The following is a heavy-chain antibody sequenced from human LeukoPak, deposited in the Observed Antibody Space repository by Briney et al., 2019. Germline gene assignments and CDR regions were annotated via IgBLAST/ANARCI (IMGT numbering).Heavy chain of an antibody. CDR3: ARGAGYSYGNFDY. V-gene: IGHV4-38-2*01. CDR2: ISHSGST. D-gene: IGHD5-18*01. CDR1: GYSISSGYY. Sequence: PSETLSLTCAVSGYSISSGYYWAWIRQPPGKGLEWIGTISHSGSTYFNPSLKSRVTVSVDTSKNQFSLKLSSVTAADTAVYYCARGAGYSYGNFDYWGQGTLVTASS. J-gene: IGHJ4*02.